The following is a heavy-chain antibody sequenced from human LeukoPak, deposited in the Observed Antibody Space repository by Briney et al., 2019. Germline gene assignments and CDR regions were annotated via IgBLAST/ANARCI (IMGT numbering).Heavy chain of an antibody. CDR1: GGPITNYY. CDR2: ISDSGSP. CDR3: ARELGITGTYPLDY. V-gene: IGHV4-59*12. J-gene: IGHJ4*02. Sequence: SETLSLTCTVSGGPITNYYWSWIRQPPGKGLEWVGYISDSGSPNYNPSLESRVTMSVDTSKNQFSLKLSSVTAADTAVYYCARELGITGTYPLDYWGQGTLVTVSS. D-gene: IGHD1-7*01.